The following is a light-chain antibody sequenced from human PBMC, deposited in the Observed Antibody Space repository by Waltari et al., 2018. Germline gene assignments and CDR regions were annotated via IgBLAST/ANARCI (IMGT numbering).Light chain of an antibody. J-gene: IGLJ7*01. CDR2: EKR. Sequence: QPVLTQPPSVSAAPGQRVTIPCSGGSSNIGHTYVSWYRQFPRTAPKLLIYEKRARPSGLPGRYSGSKSGTSATLDITGLQAGDEADYYCGTWDSSLSGAVFGGGTHLTVL. CDR3: GTWDSSLSGAV. CDR1: SSNIGHTY. V-gene: IGLV1-51*02.